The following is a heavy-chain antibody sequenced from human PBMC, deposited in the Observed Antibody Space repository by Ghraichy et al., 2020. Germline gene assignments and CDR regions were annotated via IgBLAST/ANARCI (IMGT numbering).Heavy chain of an antibody. J-gene: IGHJ4*02. Sequence: GGSLRLSCSVSGFRVSTNNMAWVRQAPGKGLEWVAAITSGGTPYYADSVKGRFTISKHTSENTLDLQMKSLRSDDTAIYYCARRGEISAFGDWGQGALVSVSS. CDR1: GFRVSTNN. CDR2: ITSGGTP. CDR3: ARRGEISAFGD. V-gene: IGHV3-53*04. D-gene: IGHD3-16*01.